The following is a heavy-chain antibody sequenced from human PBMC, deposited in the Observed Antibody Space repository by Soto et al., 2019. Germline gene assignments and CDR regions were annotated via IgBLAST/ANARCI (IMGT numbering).Heavy chain of an antibody. CDR2: TIPIFGTA. CDR3: AREYSSSWYYFDY. Sequence: QVQLVQSGAEVKKPGSSVKVSCKASGGTFSSYAISWVRQAPGQGLEWMGGTIPIFGTANYAQKFQGRVTITADESTSTAYMELSSPRSEDTAVYYCAREYSSSWYYFDYWGQGTLVTVSS. J-gene: IGHJ4*02. V-gene: IGHV1-69*01. D-gene: IGHD6-13*01. CDR1: GGTFSSYA.